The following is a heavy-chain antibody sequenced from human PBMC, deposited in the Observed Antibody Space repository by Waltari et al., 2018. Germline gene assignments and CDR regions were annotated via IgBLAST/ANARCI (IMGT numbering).Heavy chain of an antibody. V-gene: IGHV3-7*03. CDR3: TRVRVYAIALYYFDY. CDR1: GFTFSSYW. J-gene: IGHJ4*02. Sequence: EVQLVESGGGLVQPGGSLRLSCAASGFTFSSYWMSWVRQAPGKGLEWVANIKQDGSEKYYGDSVKGRFTISRDNAKNSLYLQMNSLKTEDTAVYYCTRVRVYAIALYYFDYWGQGTLVTVSS. CDR2: IKQDGSEK. D-gene: IGHD2-8*01.